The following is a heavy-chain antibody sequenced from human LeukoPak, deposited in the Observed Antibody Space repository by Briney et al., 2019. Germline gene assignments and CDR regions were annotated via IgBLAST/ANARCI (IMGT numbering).Heavy chain of an antibody. CDR1: GFTCSDYY. CDR2: ISSSSSYT. D-gene: IGHD1-1*01. CDR3: ATTTGPYVYGMDV. Sequence: GASLILSCASAGFTCSDYYMSWIRQAPGKVLEWVAYISSSSSYTNYADSVKGRFTISRDNAKNSLYLQMKRLRDEATAVYYCATTTGPYVYGMDVWGKGPTVTVSS. J-gene: IGHJ6*04. V-gene: IGHV3-11*06.